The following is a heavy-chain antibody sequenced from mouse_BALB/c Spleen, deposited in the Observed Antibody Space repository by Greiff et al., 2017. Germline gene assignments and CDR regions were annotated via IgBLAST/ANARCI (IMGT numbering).Heavy chain of an antibody. Sequence: DVQLQESGPGLVKPSQSLSLTCSVTGYSITSGYYWNWIRQFPGNKLEWMGYISYDGSNNYNPSLKNRISITRDTSKNQFFLKLNSVTTEDTATYYCASGDGYYPFAYWGQGTLVTVSA. CDR2: ISYDGSN. V-gene: IGHV3-6*02. D-gene: IGHD2-3*01. CDR1: GYSITSGYY. J-gene: IGHJ3*01. CDR3: ASGDGYYPFAY.